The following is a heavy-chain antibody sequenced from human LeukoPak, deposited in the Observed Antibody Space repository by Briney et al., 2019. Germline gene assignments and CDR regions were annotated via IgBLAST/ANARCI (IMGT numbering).Heavy chain of an antibody. CDR2: IYYSGST. V-gene: IGHV4-59*01. Sequence: PSETLSLTCTVSGGSISSYYWSWIRQPPGKGLEWIGYIYYSGSTNYNPSLKSRVTISVDTSKNQFSLKLSSVTAADTAVYYCARARMASAFDIWGQGTMVTVSS. CDR1: GGSISSYY. J-gene: IGHJ3*02. CDR3: ARARMASAFDI. D-gene: IGHD5-24*01.